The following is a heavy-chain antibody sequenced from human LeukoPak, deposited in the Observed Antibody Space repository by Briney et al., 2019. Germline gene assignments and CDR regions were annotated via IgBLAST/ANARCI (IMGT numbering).Heavy chain of an antibody. D-gene: IGHD2-2*01. J-gene: IGHJ4*02. CDR1: GFTFSSYA. CDR2: ISYDGSNK. V-gene: IGHV3-30*04. CDR3: ARPKDIVVVPAAAYDY. Sequence: GGSLILSCAASGFTFSSYAMHWVRQAPGKGLEWVAVISYDGSNKYYADSVKGRFTISRDNSKNTLYLQMNSLRAEDTAVYYCARPKDIVVVPAAAYDYWGQGTLVTVSS.